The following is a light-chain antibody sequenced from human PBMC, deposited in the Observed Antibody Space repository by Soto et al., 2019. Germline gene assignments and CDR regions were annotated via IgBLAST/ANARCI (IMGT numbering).Light chain of an antibody. CDR2: GAS. J-gene: IGKJ1*01. CDR1: QSVSSSY. CDR3: QHYNSYSEA. V-gene: IGKV3-20*01. Sequence: DIVLTQSPGTLSLSPWERSTLSCRASQSVSSSYLAWYQQKPGQAPRLLIYGASSRATGIPDRFSGSGSGTEFTLTISSLKPDDFETYYCQHYNSYSEAFGQGTKVDI.